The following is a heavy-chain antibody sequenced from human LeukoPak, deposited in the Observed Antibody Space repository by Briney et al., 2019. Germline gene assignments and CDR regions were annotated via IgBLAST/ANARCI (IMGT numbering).Heavy chain of an antibody. CDR1: GGSFSGYY. J-gene: IGHJ3*02. D-gene: IGHD3-22*01. CDR3: AREIHYDSSGQRTLHAFDI. V-gene: IGHV4-34*01. CDR2: INHSGST. Sequence: SPETLSLTCAVYGGSFSGYYWSWIRQPPGKGLEWIGEINHSGSTNYNPSLKSRVTISVDTSKNQFSLKLSSVTAADTAVYYCAREIHYDSSGQRTLHAFDIWGQGTMVTVSS.